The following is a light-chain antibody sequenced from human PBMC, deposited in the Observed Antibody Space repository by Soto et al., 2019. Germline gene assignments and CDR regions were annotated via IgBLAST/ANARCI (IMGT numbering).Light chain of an antibody. CDR2: DNY. V-gene: IGLV1-51*01. CDR1: SSNIGNNF. CDR3: GAWDSSMSAGV. Sequence: VLTQPPSVSAAPGQRVTISCSGSSSNIGNNFVSWYQQLPGTAPKLLIYDNYKRPLGIPDRFSGSKSGTSGTLDITDLQTGDEADYYCGAWDSSMSAGVFGTGTKVTVL. J-gene: IGLJ1*01.